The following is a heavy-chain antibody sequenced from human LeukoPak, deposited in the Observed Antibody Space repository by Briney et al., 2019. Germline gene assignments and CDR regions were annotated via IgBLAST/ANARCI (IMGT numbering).Heavy chain of an antibody. J-gene: IGHJ6*02. CDR1: GFTLSSNY. V-gene: IGHV3-53*01. CDR2: IYSGGGT. Sequence: GGSLRLSCAASGFTLSSNYMSWVRQAPGKGLEWVSVIYSGGGTYYADSVKGRFTISKDNSKNTLYLQMNSLRAEDTAVYYCARDRYYYGVDVWGQGTTVTVSS. CDR3: ARDRYYYGVDV.